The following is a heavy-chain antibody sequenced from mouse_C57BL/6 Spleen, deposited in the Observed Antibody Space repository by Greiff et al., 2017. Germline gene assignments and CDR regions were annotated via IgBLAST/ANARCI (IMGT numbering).Heavy chain of an antibody. CDR3: ARGRYWQDNYRGYVDV. V-gene: IGHV1-53*01. D-gene: IGHD1-3*01. CDR2: INPNNGGT. Sequence: VQLQQPGTELVKPGASVKLSCKASGYTFTSYWMHWVKQRPGQGLEWIGNINPNNGGTNYNEKFKSKATLTVDKSSSTAYMQLSSLTSEDSAVYYCARGRYWQDNYRGYVDVWGTGTTVTVSS. CDR1: GYTFTSYW. J-gene: IGHJ1*03.